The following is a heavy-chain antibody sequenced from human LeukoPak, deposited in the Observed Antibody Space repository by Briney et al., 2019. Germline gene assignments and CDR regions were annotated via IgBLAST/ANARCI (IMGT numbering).Heavy chain of an antibody. J-gene: IGHJ4*02. Sequence: QAGGSLRLSCAASGFTFSSYSMNWVRQAPGKGLEWVANIKQDGNEKYYADSVKGRFTISRDNAKNSVYLQMNSLRAEDTAVYYCATIEAVRFHYWGQGTLVTVSS. CDR2: IKQDGNEK. D-gene: IGHD2/OR15-2a*01. CDR1: GFTFSSYS. CDR3: ATIEAVRFHY. V-gene: IGHV3-7*01.